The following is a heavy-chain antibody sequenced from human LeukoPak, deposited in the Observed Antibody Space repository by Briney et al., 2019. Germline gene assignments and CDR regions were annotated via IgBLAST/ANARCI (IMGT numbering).Heavy chain of an antibody. CDR3: ARDGYYYDSSGYYWGYFDY. CDR2: IYTSGST. J-gene: IGHJ4*02. D-gene: IGHD3-22*01. Sequence: SETLSLTCTVSGGSISSGSYYWSWIRQPAGKGLEWIGRIYTSGSTNYNPSLKSRVTISVDTSKNQFSLKLSSVTAADTAVYYCARDGYYYDSSGYYWGYFDYWGQGTLVTVSS. V-gene: IGHV4-61*02. CDR1: GGSISSGSYY.